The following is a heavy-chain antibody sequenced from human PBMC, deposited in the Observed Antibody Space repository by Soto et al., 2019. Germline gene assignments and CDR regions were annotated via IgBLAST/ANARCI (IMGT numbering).Heavy chain of an antibody. Sequence: AGGSLRLSCAASGFTFSSYGMHWVRQAPGKGLEWVAVISYDGSNKYYADSVKGRFTISRDNSKNTLYLQMNSLRAEDTAVYYCAKDQFAPLIAVAGTIDYWGQGTLVTVSS. CDR2: ISYDGSNK. CDR3: AKDQFAPLIAVAGTIDY. D-gene: IGHD6-19*01. J-gene: IGHJ4*02. CDR1: GFTFSSYG. V-gene: IGHV3-30*18.